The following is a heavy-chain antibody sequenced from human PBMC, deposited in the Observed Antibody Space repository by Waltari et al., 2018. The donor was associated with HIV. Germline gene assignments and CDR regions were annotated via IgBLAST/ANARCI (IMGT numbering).Heavy chain of an antibody. V-gene: IGHV1-69*06. CDR2: IIPIYGTA. CDR1: GGTFSSYA. Sequence: QVQLVQSGAEVKKPGSSVKVSCKASGGTFSSYAISWVRQAPGQGLEWMGVIIPIYGTAKYAQKFQGRVTISADKSTSTAYMELSSLRSEDTAVYYCARERGIAVAAPGAFDIWGQGTMVTVSS. CDR3: ARERGIAVAAPGAFDI. D-gene: IGHD6-19*01. J-gene: IGHJ3*02.